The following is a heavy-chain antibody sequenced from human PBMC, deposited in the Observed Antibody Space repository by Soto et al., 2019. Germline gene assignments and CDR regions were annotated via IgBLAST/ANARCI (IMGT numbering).Heavy chain of an antibody. J-gene: IGHJ6*02. CDR3: ARVRIQLWYYYYGMDV. Sequence: GGSLRLSCAASGFTFSSYWMHWVRQAPGKGLVWVSRINSDGSSTSYADSVKGRFTISRDNAKNTLYLQMNSLRAEDTAVYYCARVRIQLWYYYYGMDVWGQGATVTVSS. CDR2: INSDGSST. D-gene: IGHD5-18*01. CDR1: GFTFSSYW. V-gene: IGHV3-74*01.